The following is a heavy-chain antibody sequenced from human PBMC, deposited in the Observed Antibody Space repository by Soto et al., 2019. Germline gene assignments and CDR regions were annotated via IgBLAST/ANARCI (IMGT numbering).Heavy chain of an antibody. Sequence: ASVKVSCKASGGTFSSYAISWVRQAPGQGLEWMGGIIPIFGTANYAQKFQGRVTITADESTSTAYMELSSLRSEDTAVYYCARGVFSRYSYGVDYWGQGTLVTVSS. CDR1: GGTFSSYA. D-gene: IGHD5-18*01. CDR2: IIPIFGTA. J-gene: IGHJ4*02. CDR3: ARGVFSRYSYGVDY. V-gene: IGHV1-69*13.